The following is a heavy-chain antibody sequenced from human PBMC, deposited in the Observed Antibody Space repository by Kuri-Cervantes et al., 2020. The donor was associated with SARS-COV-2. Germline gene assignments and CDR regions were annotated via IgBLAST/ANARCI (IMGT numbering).Heavy chain of an antibody. Sequence: ASVKVSCKASGYAFTSYAMHWVRQAPGQRLEWMGWINAGNGNTKYSQKFQGRVTITRDTSASTAYMELSSLRSEDTAVYYCAREHYYDSSGVLYYYYGMEVWGQGTTVTVSS. J-gene: IGHJ6*02. D-gene: IGHD3-22*01. CDR2: INAGNGNT. CDR3: AREHYYDSSGVLYYYYGMEV. CDR1: GYAFTSYA. V-gene: IGHV1-3*01.